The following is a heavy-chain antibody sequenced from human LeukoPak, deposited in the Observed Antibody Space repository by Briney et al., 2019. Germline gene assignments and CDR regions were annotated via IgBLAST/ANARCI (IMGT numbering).Heavy chain of an antibody. V-gene: IGHV3-66*01. J-gene: IGHJ5*02. CDR1: GVSVSSNF. CDR2: IYSGGET. D-gene: IGHD6-13*01. Sequence: PGGSLRLSCAASGVSVSSNFMIWVRQAPGKGLEWVPLIYSGGETSYADSVKGRFSISRDNSKNTLYLQMNSLRVEDTAVYYCTRDPPAVAINTYAWGQGTLVTVSS. CDR3: TRDPPAVAINTYA.